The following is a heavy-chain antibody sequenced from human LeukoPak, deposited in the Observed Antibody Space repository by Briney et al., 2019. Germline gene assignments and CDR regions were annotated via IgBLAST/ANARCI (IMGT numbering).Heavy chain of an antibody. Sequence: SVKVSCKASGGTFSSYAISWVRQAPGQGLEWMGRIIPILGIANYAQKFQGRVTITADKSTSTAYMELSSLRSEDTAVYYCARAPDSSGYYYYYYGMDVWGQGTTVIVS. CDR3: ARAPDSSGYYYYYYGMDV. D-gene: IGHD3-22*01. V-gene: IGHV1-69*04. J-gene: IGHJ6*02. CDR1: GGTFSSYA. CDR2: IIPILGIA.